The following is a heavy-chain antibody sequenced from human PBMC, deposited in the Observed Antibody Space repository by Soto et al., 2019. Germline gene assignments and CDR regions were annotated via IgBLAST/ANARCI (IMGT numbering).Heavy chain of an antibody. CDR2: INRDYVT. J-gene: IGHJ4*02. CDR1: GFTFSTNA. D-gene: IGHD3-10*01. CDR3: AKEAPLLRAVTVDY. Sequence: EVQLLESGGGLVQPGGSLRLSCTASGFTFSTNAMSWVRRAPGKGLEWVSAINRDYVTFYADSVKGRFTISRDNSKNTLYLQMNGLRVEDTAIYYCAKEAPLLRAVTVDYWGQGTLVSVSS. V-gene: IGHV3-23*01.